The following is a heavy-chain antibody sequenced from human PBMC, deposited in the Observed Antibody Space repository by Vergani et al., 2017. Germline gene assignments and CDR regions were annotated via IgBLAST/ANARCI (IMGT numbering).Heavy chain of an antibody. CDR1: EYSFGNYW. D-gene: IGHD1-1*01. CDR3: ARHTTYTDS. J-gene: IGHJ4*02. CDR2: IYPADSDT. V-gene: IGHV5-51*01. Sequence: EAELVQSGPEMRKPGESLKISCKGSEYSFGNYWMGWVRQMPGKGLEWMGIIYPADSDTRYSPSFQGQFTISADKSISTAFLQWDSLKASDTALYYCARHTTYTDSWGQGTLVTVSS.